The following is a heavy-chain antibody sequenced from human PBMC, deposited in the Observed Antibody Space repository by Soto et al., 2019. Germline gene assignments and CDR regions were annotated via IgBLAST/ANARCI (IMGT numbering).Heavy chain of an antibody. CDR1: GGSISSGDYY. J-gene: IGHJ4*02. D-gene: IGHD3-3*01. Sequence: SETLCLTCTVSGGSISSGDYYGSWIRQPPGKGLEWIGYIYYSGSTNYNPSLKSRVTISVDTSKNQFSLKLSSVTAADTAVYYCARGGWRHIDYWGQGTLVTVSS. CDR2: IYYSGST. V-gene: IGHV4-61*08. CDR3: ARGGWRHIDY.